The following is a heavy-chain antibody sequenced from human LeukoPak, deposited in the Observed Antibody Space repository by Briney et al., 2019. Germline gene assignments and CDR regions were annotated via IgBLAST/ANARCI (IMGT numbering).Heavy chain of an antibody. J-gene: IGHJ4*02. CDR2: ISAYNGNT. Sequence: ASVKVSCKASGYTFTSYGISWVRQAPGQGLELTGWISAYNGNTNYAQKLQGRVTMTTDTSTSTAYMELRSLRSDDTAVYYCARDLNSRITIFGVPTGVFDYWGQGTLVTVSS. D-gene: IGHD3-3*01. CDR1: GYTFTSYG. V-gene: IGHV1-18*01. CDR3: ARDLNSRITIFGVPTGVFDY.